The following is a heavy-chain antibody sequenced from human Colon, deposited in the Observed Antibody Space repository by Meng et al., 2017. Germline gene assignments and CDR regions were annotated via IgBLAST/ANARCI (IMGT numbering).Heavy chain of an antibody. CDR1: GYSFTSYW. D-gene: IGHD3-22*01. V-gene: IGHV5-51*01. CDR2: IRPSDSDT. J-gene: IGHJ4*02. CDR3: ARQSSDSSAYYRVDY. Sequence: GGSLRLSCKGSGYSFTSYWIGWVRQMPGKGLEWMGIIRPSDSDTRYSPSFQGQVAISADKSITTAYLQWNSLKASDAAMYYCARQSSDSSAYYRVDYWGQGNLVTGAS.